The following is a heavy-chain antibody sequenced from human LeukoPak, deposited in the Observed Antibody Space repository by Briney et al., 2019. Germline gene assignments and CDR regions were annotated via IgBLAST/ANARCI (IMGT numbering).Heavy chain of an antibody. D-gene: IGHD3-22*01. CDR2: FDPEDGET. CDR3: ATHLITMIVVVPYAFDI. J-gene: IGHJ3*02. CDR1: GYTFTSYG. V-gene: IGHV1-24*01. Sequence: GASVKVSCKASGYTFTSYGISWVRQAPGKGLEWMGGFDPEDGETIYAQKFQGRVTMTEDTSTDTAYMELSSLRSEDTAVYYCATHLITMIVVVPYAFDIWGQGTMVTVSS.